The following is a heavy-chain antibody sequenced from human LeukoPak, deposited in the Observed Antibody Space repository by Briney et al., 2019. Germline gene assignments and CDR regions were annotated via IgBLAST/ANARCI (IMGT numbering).Heavy chain of an antibody. Sequence: GGSLRLSCAASGFTVSSYDMTWVRQAPGNWLEWVSGISGSDYNTYYADSVRGRFTISRDNSKNTLYLQMDSLRADDTAVYYCAKDLIPLQVGWTPDYWGQGTLVTVSS. J-gene: IGHJ4*02. CDR2: ISGSDYNT. D-gene: IGHD3/OR15-3a*01. CDR3: AKDLIPLQVGWTPDY. CDR1: GFTVSSYD. V-gene: IGHV3-23*01.